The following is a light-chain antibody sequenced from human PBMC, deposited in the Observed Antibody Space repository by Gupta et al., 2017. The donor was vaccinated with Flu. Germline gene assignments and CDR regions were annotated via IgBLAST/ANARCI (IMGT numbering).Light chain of an antibody. V-gene: IGLV1-51*01. CDR2: DNN. J-gene: IGLJ3*02. Sequence: QSVLTQPPSVSAAPGQKVTISCSGSSSNIGNNYVSWYQQLPGTAPKLLIYDNNKRPSGIPDRVSGSKSGTSATLGITGLQTGDEADYYCGTWDSSLSAVFGGGNKLTVL. CDR1: SSNIGNNY. CDR3: GTWDSSLSAV.